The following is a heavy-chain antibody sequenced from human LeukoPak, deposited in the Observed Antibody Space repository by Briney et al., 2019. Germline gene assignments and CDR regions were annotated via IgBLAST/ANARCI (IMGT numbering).Heavy chain of an antibody. D-gene: IGHD3-10*01. CDR1: GGSFSGYY. Sequence: SETLSLTCAVYGGSFSGYYWSWIRQPPGKGLEWIGEINHSGSTNYNPSLKSRVTISVDTSKNQFSLKLSSVTAADTAVYYCARQTGSGSYYNRIFDYWGQGTLVTVSS. CDR3: ARQTGSGSYYNRIFDY. V-gene: IGHV4-34*01. CDR2: INHSGST. J-gene: IGHJ4*02.